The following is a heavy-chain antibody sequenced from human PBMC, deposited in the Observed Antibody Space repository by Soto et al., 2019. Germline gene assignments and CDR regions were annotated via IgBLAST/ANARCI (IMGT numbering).Heavy chain of an antibody. J-gene: IGHJ6*02. Sequence: GESLKISCKGSGYSFTSYWISWVRQMPGKGLEWMGRIDPSDSYTNYSPSFQGHATISADKSISTAYLQWSSLKASDTAMYYCARQGLPSPSYYYYYGMDVWGQGTTVTVSS. V-gene: IGHV5-10-1*01. D-gene: IGHD6-25*01. CDR2: IDPSDSYT. CDR3: ARQGLPSPSYYYYYGMDV. CDR1: GYSFTSYW.